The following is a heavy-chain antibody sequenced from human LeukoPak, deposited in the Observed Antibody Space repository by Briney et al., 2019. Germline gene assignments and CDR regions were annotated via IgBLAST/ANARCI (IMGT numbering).Heavy chain of an antibody. CDR3: ASDIVVVVAATLYYYYGMDV. D-gene: IGHD2-15*01. CDR2: INHSGST. Sequence: SETLSLTCAVYGGSFSGYYWSWIRQPPGQGLEWMGEINHSGSTNYNPSLTSRVTISVDTSKNQFSLKLSSVTAADTAVYYCASDIVVVVAATLYYYYGMDVWGKGTTVTVSS. CDR1: GGSFSGYY. V-gene: IGHV4-34*01. J-gene: IGHJ6*04.